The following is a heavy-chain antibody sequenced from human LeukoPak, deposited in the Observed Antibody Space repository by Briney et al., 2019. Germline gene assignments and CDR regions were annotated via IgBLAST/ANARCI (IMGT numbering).Heavy chain of an antibody. J-gene: IGHJ4*02. CDR1: GFTFSSYA. D-gene: IGHD2-2*01. Sequence: GGSLRLSCAASGFTFSSYAMSWVRQAPGKGLEWVSAISAGSSTYYADSVKGRFTISRDNSKKTLYLQMNSLGAEDTAVYYCAKGGSTSPNGINDYWGQGTLVTVSS. CDR2: ISAGSST. V-gene: IGHV3-23*01. CDR3: AKGGSTSPNGINDY.